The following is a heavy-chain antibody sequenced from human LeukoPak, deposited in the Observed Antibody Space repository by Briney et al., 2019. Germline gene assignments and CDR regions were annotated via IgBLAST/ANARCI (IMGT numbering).Heavy chain of an antibody. CDR1: GASIRINYF. Sequence: PSETLSLTCAVSGASIRINYFWTWIRQHPGEGLAWIGYIHDSGSTHYNPSLKSRLTMSLDTSNNQFSMKLNSVTAADTAVYYCASGYGYVYRYFDIWGQGTLVTVAS. V-gene: IGHV4-31*11. D-gene: IGHD5-18*01. CDR2: IHDSGST. J-gene: IGHJ4*02. CDR3: ASGYGYVYRYFDI.